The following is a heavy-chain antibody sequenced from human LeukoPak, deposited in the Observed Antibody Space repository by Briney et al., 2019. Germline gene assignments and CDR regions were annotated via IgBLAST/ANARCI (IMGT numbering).Heavy chain of an antibody. J-gene: IGHJ5*02. CDR3: ARGLPYYYDSSGYYYP. V-gene: IGHV3-48*03. CDR2: ISSSGSTI. D-gene: IGHD3-22*01. Sequence: GGSLRLSCAASGFTFSSYEMNWVRQAPGKGLEWVSYISSSGSTIYYADSVKGRFTISRDNAKNSLYLQMNSLRAEDTAVYYCARGLPYYYDSSGYYYPWGQGTLVTVSS. CDR1: GFTFSSYE.